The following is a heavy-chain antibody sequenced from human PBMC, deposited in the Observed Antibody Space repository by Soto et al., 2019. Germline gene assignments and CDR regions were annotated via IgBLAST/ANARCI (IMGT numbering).Heavy chain of an antibody. D-gene: IGHD3-22*01. Sequence: SETLSLTCAVSGGSISSSNWWSWVRQPPGKGLEWIGEIYHSGSTNYNPSLKSRVTISVDESKNQFSLKLSSVTAADTAVYYCASKSSGYQRGWFDPWGQGTLVTVSS. V-gene: IGHV4-4*02. J-gene: IGHJ5*02. CDR2: IYHSGST. CDR1: GGSISSSNW. CDR3: ASKSSGYQRGWFDP.